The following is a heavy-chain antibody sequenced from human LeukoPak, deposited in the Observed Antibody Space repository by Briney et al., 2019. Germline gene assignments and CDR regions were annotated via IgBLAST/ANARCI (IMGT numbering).Heavy chain of an antibody. D-gene: IGHD3-22*01. Sequence: GGSLRLSCAASGFTVDSNYLSWVRQAPGKGLEWVSTIYTGGNTYYAASVKGRFTISRDFSKNTVFLHMNSLRAEGTAMYYCARGDDSGYYDYFDYWGQGALVTVSS. J-gene: IGHJ4*02. CDR2: IYTGGNT. CDR1: GFTVDSNY. V-gene: IGHV3-53*01. CDR3: ARGDDSGYYDYFDY.